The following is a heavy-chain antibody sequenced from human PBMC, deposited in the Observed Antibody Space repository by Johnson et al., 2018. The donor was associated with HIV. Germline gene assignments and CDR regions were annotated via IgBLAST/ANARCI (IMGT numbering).Heavy chain of an antibody. J-gene: IGHJ3*02. V-gene: IGHV3-7*01. Sequence: MLLVESGGGLVQPGGSLRLSCAASGFTFSSYWMSWVRQAPGKGLEWVANIKQDGSEKYYVDSVKGRFTISRDNAKNSLYLQMNSLRAEDTAVYYCTREISAYCGGDCYSAFDIWGQGTMVTVSS. CDR1: GFTFSSYW. CDR2: IKQDGSEK. CDR3: TREISAYCGGDCYSAFDI. D-gene: IGHD2-21*02.